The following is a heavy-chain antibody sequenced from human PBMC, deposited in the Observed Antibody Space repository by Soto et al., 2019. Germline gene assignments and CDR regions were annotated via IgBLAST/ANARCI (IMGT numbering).Heavy chain of an antibody. Sequence: SETLSLTCGVYGGSFSGYYWSWIRQPPGKGLEWIGEINHSGSTNYNPSLKSRVTISVDTSKNQFSLKLSSVTAADTAVYYCARGQAERYYDFWSGYYAPYYFDYWGQGTLVTV. CDR2: INHSGST. V-gene: IGHV4-34*01. D-gene: IGHD3-3*01. J-gene: IGHJ4*02. CDR3: ARGQAERYYDFWSGYYAPYYFDY. CDR1: GGSFSGYY.